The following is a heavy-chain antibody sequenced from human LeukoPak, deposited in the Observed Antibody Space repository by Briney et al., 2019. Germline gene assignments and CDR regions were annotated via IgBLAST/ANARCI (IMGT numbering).Heavy chain of an antibody. V-gene: IGHV3-48*03. J-gene: IGHJ4*02. Sequence: SGGSLRLSCAASEFSVGSNYMTWVRQAPGKGLEWVSYISSSGSTIYYADSVKGRFTISRDNAKNSLYLQMNSLRAEDTAVYYCAGGDSSGFKTLFDYWGQGTLVTVSS. CDR2: ISSSGSTI. CDR3: AGGDSSGFKTLFDY. D-gene: IGHD3-22*01. CDR1: EFSVGSNY.